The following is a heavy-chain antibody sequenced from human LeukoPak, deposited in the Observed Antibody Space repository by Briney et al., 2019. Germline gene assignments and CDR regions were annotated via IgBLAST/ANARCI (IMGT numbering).Heavy chain of an antibody. CDR3: ARDFPGTAVAGTRPLDY. D-gene: IGHD6-19*01. CDR1: GFTVSSNY. V-gene: IGHV3-53*01. Sequence: GGSLRLSCAASGFTVSSNYMSWVRQAPGKGLEWVSVIYSGGSTYYADSVKGRFTISRDNSKNTLYLQMNSLRAEDTAVHYCARDFPGTAVAGTRPLDYWGQGTLVTVSS. J-gene: IGHJ4*02. CDR2: IYSGGST.